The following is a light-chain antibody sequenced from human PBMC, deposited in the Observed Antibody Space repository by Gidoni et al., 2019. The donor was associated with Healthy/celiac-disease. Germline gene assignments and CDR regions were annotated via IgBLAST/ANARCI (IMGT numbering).Light chain of an antibody. J-gene: IGKJ2*01. CDR3: QQYNSYSRT. V-gene: IGKV1-5*03. Sequence: DIQMTQSPSTLSASVGDRVTITGRASQSISSWLAWYQQKPGKAPKLLLYKASSLESGVPSRFSGSGSVTEFTLTISSLHPDDFATYYCQQYNSYSRTFGQGTKLEIK. CDR2: KAS. CDR1: QSISSW.